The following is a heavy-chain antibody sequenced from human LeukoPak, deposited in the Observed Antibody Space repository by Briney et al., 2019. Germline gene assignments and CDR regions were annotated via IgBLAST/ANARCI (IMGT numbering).Heavy chain of an antibody. Sequence: GGTLRLSCAASGFTFSSYAMSWVRQAPGKGLEWVANIKQDGGDKYYVDSVKGRFTISRDNAKNSLYLQMNGLRAEDTAAYYCARVAYSASHFDFWGQGTRVTVS. CDR3: ARVAYSASHFDF. CDR2: IKQDGGDK. V-gene: IGHV3-7*05. D-gene: IGHD1-26*01. CDR1: GFTFSSYA. J-gene: IGHJ4*02.